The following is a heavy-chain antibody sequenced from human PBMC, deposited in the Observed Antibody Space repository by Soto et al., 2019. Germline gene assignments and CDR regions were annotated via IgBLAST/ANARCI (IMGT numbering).Heavy chain of an antibody. J-gene: IGHJ5*02. V-gene: IGHV3-74*01. CDR2: IDTDGGGT. CDR1: GFTFSSHR. Sequence: EVQLVESGGGVVQPGGSLRVSCAASGFTFSSHRIHWVRQAPGKGLEWVSRIDTDGGGTGYADSVKGRCTISTDNAKNTVYLQINGLRAEDTAVYYCATVFDLWGQGTLVTVSS. CDR3: ATVFDL.